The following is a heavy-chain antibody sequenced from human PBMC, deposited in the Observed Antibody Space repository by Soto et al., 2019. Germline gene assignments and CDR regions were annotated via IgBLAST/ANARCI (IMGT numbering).Heavy chain of an antibody. J-gene: IGHJ4*02. Sequence: QVQLVESGGGVVQPGRSLRLSCVASGFTFSSYAMHWVRQAPGKGLEWVAVISYDGSNKYYADSVKGRFTISRDNSKNTLYLQMNSLRAEDTAVYYCARDELMVYADFDYWGQGTLVTVSS. CDR1: GFTFSSYA. V-gene: IGHV3-30-3*01. CDR3: ARDELMVYADFDY. D-gene: IGHD2-8*01. CDR2: ISYDGSNK.